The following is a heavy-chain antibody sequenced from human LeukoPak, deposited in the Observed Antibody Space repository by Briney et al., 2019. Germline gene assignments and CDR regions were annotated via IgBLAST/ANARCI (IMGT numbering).Heavy chain of an antibody. D-gene: IGHD3-3*01. CDR3: ARGLLNYDFWSGFDP. CDR1: GGSISSYY. CDR2: IYYSGST. Sequence: SETLSLTCTVSGGSISSYYWSWIRQPPGKGLEWIGYIYYSGSTNYNPSLKSRVTISVDTSKNQFSLKLSSVIAADTAVYYCARGLLNYDFWSGFDPWGQGTLVTVSS. V-gene: IGHV4-59*01. J-gene: IGHJ5*02.